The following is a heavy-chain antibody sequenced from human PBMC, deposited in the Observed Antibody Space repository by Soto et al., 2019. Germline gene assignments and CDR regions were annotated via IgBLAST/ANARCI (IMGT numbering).Heavy chain of an antibody. V-gene: IGHV3-49*04. D-gene: IGHD3-10*01. CDR2: VRSKAYGGTS. J-gene: IGHJ4*02. Sequence: PGGSLRLSCTTSGFRFGDFAISWVRQAPGKGLEWVGFVRSKAYGGTSQYGASVRGRFTISRDDSTSIAYLQMNSLKTDDTAVYYCSRPAEYFGSGSLDFWGQGILVTVS. CDR3: SRPAEYFGSGSLDF. CDR1: GFRFGDFA.